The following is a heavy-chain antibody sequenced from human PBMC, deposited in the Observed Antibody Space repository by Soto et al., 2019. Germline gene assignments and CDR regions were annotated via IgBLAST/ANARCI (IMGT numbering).Heavy chain of an antibody. CDR3: ARDSGGTTVAFGMDV. J-gene: IGHJ6*02. D-gene: IGHD4-17*01. CDR1: GCTFSSYA. Sequence: QVQRLQSGAEVKKPGSSVKVSCKASGCTFSSYAISWVRQAPGQGLEWMGGIIPIFGTAIYAQKFQGRVTITADESTSTAYMELSSLRSEDKAVYYCARDSGGTTVAFGMDVWGQGTTVTVSS. V-gene: IGHV1-69*01. CDR2: IIPIFGTA.